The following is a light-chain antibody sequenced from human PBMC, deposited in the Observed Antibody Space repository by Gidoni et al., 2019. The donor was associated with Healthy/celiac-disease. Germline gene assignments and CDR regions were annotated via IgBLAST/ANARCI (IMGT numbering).Light chain of an antibody. V-gene: IGKV3-15*01. J-gene: IGKJ2*02. CDR3: QQYNNWPPCT. CDR1: QSVSSN. CDR2: GAS. Sequence: EIVMTQSPATLSVSPGERATPSCRASQSVSSNLAWYQQKPGQTPRLLIYGASTSASGIPARFSGSGSGTEVTPTISSLQSEDFAVYYCQQYNNWPPCTFGQGTKLEIK.